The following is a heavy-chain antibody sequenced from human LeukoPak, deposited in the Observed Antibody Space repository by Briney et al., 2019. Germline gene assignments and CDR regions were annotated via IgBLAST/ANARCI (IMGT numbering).Heavy chain of an antibody. Sequence: GGSLRLSCAASGFTFDDYAMHWVRQAPGKGLEWVSGISWNSGSIGYADSVKGRFTISRDNAKNSLYLQMNGLRAEDTALYYCAKDIVGATSRVRAFDIWGQGTMVTVSS. CDR2: ISWNSGSI. V-gene: IGHV3-9*01. J-gene: IGHJ3*02. D-gene: IGHD1-26*01. CDR3: AKDIVGATSRVRAFDI. CDR1: GFTFDDYA.